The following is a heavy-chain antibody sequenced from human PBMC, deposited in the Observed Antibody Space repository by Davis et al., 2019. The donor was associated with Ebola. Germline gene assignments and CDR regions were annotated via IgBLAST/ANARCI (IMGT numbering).Heavy chain of an antibody. CDR1: GGSFSGYY. D-gene: IGHD2-21*01. CDR3: ARGGIVRNAFDI. J-gene: IGHJ3*02. CDR2: INHSGST. V-gene: IGHV4-34*01. Sequence: SETLSLTCAVYGGSFSGYYWSWIRQPPGKGLEWIGEINHSGSTNYNPSLKSRVTISVDTSKNQFSLKLSSVTAADTAVYYCARGGIVRNAFDIWGQGTMVTVSS.